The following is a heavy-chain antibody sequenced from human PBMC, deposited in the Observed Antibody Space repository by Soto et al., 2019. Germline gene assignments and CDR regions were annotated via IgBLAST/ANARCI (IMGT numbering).Heavy chain of an antibody. CDR3: ARSRYHEKQLWLA. D-gene: IGHD5-18*01. Sequence: EVQLVETGGGVIQPGGSLRLSCAASGFTFSSNDMSWVRQAPGKGLEWVSVIYSGGSKYYADAVKGRFTSSRDNSKNTLYLQMNSLIAEDTAVYYCARSRYHEKQLWLAWGQGTLGTGFS. J-gene: IGHJ5*02. CDR1: GFTFSSND. V-gene: IGHV3-53*02. CDR2: IYSGGSK.